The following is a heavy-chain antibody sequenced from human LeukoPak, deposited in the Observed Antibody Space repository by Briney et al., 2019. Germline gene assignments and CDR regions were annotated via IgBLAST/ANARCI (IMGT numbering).Heavy chain of an antibody. CDR2: INHSGST. CDR1: GGSFSGYY. CDR3: ARDYYGSGNLYYYYYGMDV. V-gene: IGHV4-34*01. Sequence: SETLSLTCAVYGGSFSGYYWSWIRQPPGKGLEWMGEINHSGSTNYNPSLKRRVTISVDTSRNQFSLKLSSVTAADTAVYYCARDYYGSGNLYYYYYGMDVWGQGTTVTVSS. J-gene: IGHJ6*02. D-gene: IGHD3-10*01.